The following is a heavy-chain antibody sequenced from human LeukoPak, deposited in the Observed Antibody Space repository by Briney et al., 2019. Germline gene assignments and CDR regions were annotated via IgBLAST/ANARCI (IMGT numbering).Heavy chain of an antibody. CDR1: GGTFSSYA. D-gene: IGHD4-17*01. J-gene: IGHJ3*02. CDR2: IIPIFGTA. CDR3: ARGRGDFDAFDI. Sequence: GASVRVSCKASGGTFSSYAISWVRQAPGQGLEWMGGIIPIFGTANYAQKFQGRVTITADESTSTAYMELSSLRSEDTAVYYCARGRGDFDAFDIWGQGTMVTVSS. V-gene: IGHV1-69*13.